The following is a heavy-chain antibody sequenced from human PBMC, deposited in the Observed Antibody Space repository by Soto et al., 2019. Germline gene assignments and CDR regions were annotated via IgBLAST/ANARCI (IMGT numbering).Heavy chain of an antibody. CDR1: GGSISSSSYY. CDR2: IYYSGST. J-gene: IGHJ5*02. CDR3: ARHQSHSSSYVDP. V-gene: IGHV4-39*01. Sequence: QVQRQESGPGLVKPSETLSLTCTVSGGSISSSSYYWGWIRQPPGKGLEWIGSIYYSGSTYYNPSLKSRVTISVDTSKNQFSLKLSSVTAADTAVYYCARHQSHSSSYVDPWGQGTLVTVSS. D-gene: IGHD6-13*01.